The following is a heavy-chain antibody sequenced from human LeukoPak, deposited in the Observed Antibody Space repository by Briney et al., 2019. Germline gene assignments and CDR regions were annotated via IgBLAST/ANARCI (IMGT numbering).Heavy chain of an antibody. J-gene: IGHJ4*02. CDR1: GGTFSSYA. CDR2: IIPIFGTA. V-gene: IGHV1-69*05. Sequence: SVKVSCKASGGTFSSYAISWVRQAPGQGLEWMGRIIPIFGTANYAQKFQGRVTINTDESTSTAYMELSSLRSEDTAVYYCAYTERGYSGYGIDYWGQGNLVTVSS. CDR3: AYTERGYSGYGIDY. D-gene: IGHD5-12*01.